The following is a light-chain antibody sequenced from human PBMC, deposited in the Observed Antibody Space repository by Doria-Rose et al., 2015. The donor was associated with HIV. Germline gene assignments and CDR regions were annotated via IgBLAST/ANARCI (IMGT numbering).Light chain of an antibody. CDR3: QQYGTSRGT. CDR2: DAS. Sequence: TQSPSTLSLSPGERATLSCRASQRVKSRYLAWYQQKPGQAPRLLIYDASTRATGIPDRFSGSGSGTDFTLTISRLEPGDVAVYYCQQYGTSRGTFGQGTRLEIK. J-gene: IGKJ5*01. V-gene: IGKV3-20*01. CDR1: QRVKSRY.